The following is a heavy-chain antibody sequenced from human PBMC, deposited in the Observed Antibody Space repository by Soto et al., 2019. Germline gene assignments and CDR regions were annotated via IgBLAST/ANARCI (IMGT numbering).Heavy chain of an antibody. D-gene: IGHD2-15*01. J-gene: IGHJ5*02. CDR2: IYYSERT. CDR1: GGSISRDY. Sequence: SETLSLTCTVSGGSISRDYASWIRPPPGKGLVWISNIYYSERTNYNTSLKSRVTISVDTSKNEFSLKLSSVTAADTAVYYCARCGRGGSYYGWFDPWGQGTLVTVSS. V-gene: IGHV4-59*01. CDR3: ARCGRGGSYYGWFDP.